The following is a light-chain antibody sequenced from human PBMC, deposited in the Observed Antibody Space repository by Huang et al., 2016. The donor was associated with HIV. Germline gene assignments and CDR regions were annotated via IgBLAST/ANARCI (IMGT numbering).Light chain of an antibody. CDR2: STS. Sequence: DIQMTQSPSSLSASVGDRVTISCRASQSISIYLNWYHQRPGRAPKLLIYSTSNLQSGVPSRFSGSGSGTNFTLTISSLQPEEFATYYCQQSYSTPRMYTFGQGTKLEIK. CDR3: QQSYSTPRMYT. J-gene: IGKJ2*01. V-gene: IGKV1-39*01. CDR1: QSISIY.